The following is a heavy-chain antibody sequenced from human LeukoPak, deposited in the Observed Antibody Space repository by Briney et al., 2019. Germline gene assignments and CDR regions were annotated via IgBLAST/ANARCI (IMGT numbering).Heavy chain of an antibody. Sequence: SQTLSLTCTVSSGSISSGSYYWSWIRQPPGKGLEWIGYIDHTGSTNYNPSLNSRVTISRDTSKNHFSLELSSVTAADTAVYFCARGRVSSSSWHSTYYYYFYMDVWGKGTTVTVSS. CDR3: ARGRVSSSSWHSTYYYYFYMDV. CDR1: SGSISSGSYY. J-gene: IGHJ6*03. V-gene: IGHV4-61*03. D-gene: IGHD6-13*01. CDR2: IDHTGST.